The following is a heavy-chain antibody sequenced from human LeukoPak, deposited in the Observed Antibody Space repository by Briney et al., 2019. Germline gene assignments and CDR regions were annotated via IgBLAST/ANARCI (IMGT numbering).Heavy chain of an antibody. Sequence: GGSLRLSCAASGFTVSSNYMSWVRQAPGKGLEWVSVIYSGGNTKYADSVKGRFTISRDNAKNSLYLQMNSLRVEDTAVYYCARDFHRRYYDSSGYNAFDIWGQGTMVTVSS. CDR2: IYSGGNT. J-gene: IGHJ3*02. CDR1: GFTVSSNY. D-gene: IGHD3-22*01. CDR3: ARDFHRRYYDSSGYNAFDI. V-gene: IGHV3-53*01.